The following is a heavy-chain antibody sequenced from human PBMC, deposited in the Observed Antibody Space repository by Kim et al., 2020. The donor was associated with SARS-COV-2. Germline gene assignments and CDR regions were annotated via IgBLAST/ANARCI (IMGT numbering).Heavy chain of an antibody. D-gene: IGHD3-16*01. CDR3: GGGHYGL. CDR1: DYSVATNF. CDR2: VDNVGGT. Sequence: GGSLRRSCAASDYSVATNFMTWVRQAPGKGLEWVSLVDNVGGTYYADFVKGRFTISRDISKNTLNLQMNSLRVDDTAVYYCGGGHYGLWGQGTLVTVSS. J-gene: IGHJ4*02. V-gene: IGHV3-53*01.